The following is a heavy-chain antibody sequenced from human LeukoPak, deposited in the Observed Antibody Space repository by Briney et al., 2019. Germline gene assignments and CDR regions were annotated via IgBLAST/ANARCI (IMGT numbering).Heavy chain of an antibody. V-gene: IGHV1-8*01. CDR2: MNPNSGNT. CDR3: AREFGSFDQ. D-gene: IGHD3-16*01. J-gene: IGHJ4*02. CDR1: GYTYTSYD. Sequence: GASVKVSCKASGYTYTSYDINWVRQATGQGLEWMGWMNPNSGNTGYAQKFQGRVTMTRDTSISTAYMEPSSLRSDDTAVYYCAREFGSFDQWGQGTLVTVSS.